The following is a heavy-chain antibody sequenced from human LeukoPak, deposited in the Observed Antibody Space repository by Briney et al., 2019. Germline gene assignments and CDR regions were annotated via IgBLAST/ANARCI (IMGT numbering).Heavy chain of an antibody. CDR3: AREPRYGSGSYHPLYYYYYYMDV. D-gene: IGHD3-10*01. V-gene: IGHV1-18*01. Sequence: GASVKVSCKASGYTFTSYGISWVRQAPGQGLEWMGWISAYNGNTNYAQKLQGRVTMTTDTSTSTAYMELRSLRSDDTAVYYCAREPRYGSGSYHPLYYYYYYMDVWGKGTTVTISS. CDR1: GYTFTSYG. J-gene: IGHJ6*03. CDR2: ISAYNGNT.